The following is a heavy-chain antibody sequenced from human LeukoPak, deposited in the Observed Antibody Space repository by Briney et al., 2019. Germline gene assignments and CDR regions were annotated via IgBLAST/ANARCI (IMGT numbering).Heavy chain of an antibody. Sequence: GGSLRLSCAASGFTFSNYAMSWVRQAPGKGLEWVAFIRYDGSNKYYADSVKGRFTITRDNSKNTLYLQMNSLRAEDTAVYYCAKDYGSDLYYFDYWGQGTLVTVSS. V-gene: IGHV3-30*02. D-gene: IGHD3-10*01. CDR1: GFTFSNYA. CDR3: AKDYGSDLYYFDY. CDR2: IRYDGSNK. J-gene: IGHJ4*02.